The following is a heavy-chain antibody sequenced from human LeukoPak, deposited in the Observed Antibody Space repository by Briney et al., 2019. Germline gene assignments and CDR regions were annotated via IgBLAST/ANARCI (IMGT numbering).Heavy chain of an antibody. V-gene: IGHV1-2*02. CDR3: ARGYSRKGLCYMDV. Sequence: ASVKVSCKASGYTFTGYYMHWVRQAPGQGLEWMGWINPNSGGTNYAQKFQGRVTMTRDTSISTAYKELSRLRSDDTAVYYCARGYSRKGLCYMDVWGKGTTVTVSS. CDR1: GYTFTGYY. J-gene: IGHJ6*03. D-gene: IGHD4-11*01. CDR2: INPNSGGT.